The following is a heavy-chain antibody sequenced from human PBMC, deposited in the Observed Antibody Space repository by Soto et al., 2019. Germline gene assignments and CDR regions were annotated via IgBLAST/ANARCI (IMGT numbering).Heavy chain of an antibody. CDR2: IIPYLDNT. D-gene: IGHD1-26*01. CDR3: ARDWEGSFDY. V-gene: IGHV1-2*02. CDR1: GDPSNNYI. J-gene: IGHJ4*02. Sequence: GASVKVSCKASGDPSNNYIFNWVRQAPGQGLEWMGRIIPYLDNTDYAQKFQGRVTMTTDTSTSTAYMELSRLRPDDTAVYYCARDWEGSFDYWGQGTLVTVSS.